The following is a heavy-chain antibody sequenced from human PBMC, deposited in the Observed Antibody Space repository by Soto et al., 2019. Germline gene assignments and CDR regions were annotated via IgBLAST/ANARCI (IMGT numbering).Heavy chain of an antibody. D-gene: IGHD5-12*01. V-gene: IGHV3-30*18. J-gene: IGHJ4*02. CDR3: AKPSRDGYNGGVY. CDR2: ISYDGSNK. CDR1: GFTFSSYG. Sequence: QVQLVESGGGVVQPGRSLRLSCAASGFTFSSYGMHWVRQAPGKGLEWVAVISYDGSNKYYADSVKGRFTISRDNSKNTLYLQMNSLRAEDTAVYYFAKPSRDGYNGGVYWGQGTLVTVSS.